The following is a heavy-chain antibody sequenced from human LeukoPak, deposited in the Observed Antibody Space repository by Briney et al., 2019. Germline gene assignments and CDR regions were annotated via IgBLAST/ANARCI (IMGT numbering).Heavy chain of an antibody. CDR2: INSGSDTI. V-gene: IGHV3-48*01. CDR3: ARTYDHAGSHYYYYMDV. D-gene: IGHD5-12*01. CDR1: GFSFNSYT. J-gene: IGHJ6*03. Sequence: PGGSLRLSCAASGFSFNSYTMNWVRQAPGQGLEWVSFINSGSDTIYYADSVKGRFTISRDNAKNSLSLQMNSLSAEDTAVYFCARTYDHAGSHYYYYMDVWGKGTTVTVSS.